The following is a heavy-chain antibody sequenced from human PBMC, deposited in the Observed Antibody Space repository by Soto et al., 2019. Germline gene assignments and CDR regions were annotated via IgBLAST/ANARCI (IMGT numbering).Heavy chain of an antibody. V-gene: IGHV4-59*01. D-gene: IGHD3-22*01. CDR2: IYYSGST. Sequence: PSETLSLTCTVSGGSISSYYWSWIRQPPGKGLEWIGYIYYSGSTNYNPSLKSRVTISVDTSKNQLSLKLSSVTAADTAVYYCARYYYDSSGYYYSGPWGQGTLVTVSS. CDR3: ARYYYDSSGYYYSGP. J-gene: IGHJ5*02. CDR1: GGSISSYY.